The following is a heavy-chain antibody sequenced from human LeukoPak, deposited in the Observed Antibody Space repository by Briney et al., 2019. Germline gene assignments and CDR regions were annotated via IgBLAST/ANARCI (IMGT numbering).Heavy chain of an antibody. CDR1: EFTSHSYA. CDR3: ARNYYDSSGYSPFFDY. CDR2: INGGSDVT. Sequence: GGSLRLSCATSEFTSHSYAMSWVRQAPGKGLEWVSAINGGSDVTYYADSVQGRFFFSRDNAKNTLYLQLNSLRAEDTAVYYCARNYYDSSGYSPFFDYWGQGTLVTVSS. J-gene: IGHJ4*02. D-gene: IGHD3-22*01. V-gene: IGHV3-23*01.